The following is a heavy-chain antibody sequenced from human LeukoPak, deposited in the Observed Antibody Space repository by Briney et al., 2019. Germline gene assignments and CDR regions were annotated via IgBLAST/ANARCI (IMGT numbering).Heavy chain of an antibody. D-gene: IGHD3-3*01. CDR3: ARDEDSDDFWSGPNWFDP. J-gene: IGHJ5*02. Sequence: ASVKVSCKASGYTFTSYYMHWVRQAPGQGLEWMGIINPSGGSTSYAQKFQGRVTMTRDTSTSTVYMELSSLRSEDTAVYYCARDEDSDDFWSGPNWFDPWGQGTLVAVSS. CDR2: INPSGGST. V-gene: IGHV1-46*01. CDR1: GYTFTSYY.